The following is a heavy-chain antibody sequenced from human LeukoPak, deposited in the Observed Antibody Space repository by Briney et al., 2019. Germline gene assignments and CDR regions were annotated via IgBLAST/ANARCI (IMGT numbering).Heavy chain of an antibody. J-gene: IGHJ4*02. V-gene: IGHV3-7*01. CDR3: ARAASTGTVDY. CDR2: INQGGSEK. CDR1: GFTFSIYW. Sequence: GGSLRLSYAASGFTFSIYWMSWVRQAPGKGLEWVANINQGGSEKYYVDSVEGRFTISRDNAKNSLYLQMNSLRAGDTALYYCARAASTGTVDYWGQGTLVTVSS. D-gene: IGHD6-13*01.